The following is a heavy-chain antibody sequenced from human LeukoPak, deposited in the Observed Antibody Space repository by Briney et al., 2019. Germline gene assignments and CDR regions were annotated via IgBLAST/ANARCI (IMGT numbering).Heavy chain of an antibody. V-gene: IGHV3-33*01. J-gene: IGHJ4*02. Sequence: GGSLRVSCAASGFTFSSYGMHWVRQAPGKGLEWVAVIWYDGSNKYYADSVKGRFTISRDNSKNTLYLQMNSLRAEDTAVYYCARESGSLNFDYWGQGTLVTVSS. D-gene: IGHD1-26*01. CDR1: GFTFSSYG. CDR3: ARESGSLNFDY. CDR2: IWYDGSNK.